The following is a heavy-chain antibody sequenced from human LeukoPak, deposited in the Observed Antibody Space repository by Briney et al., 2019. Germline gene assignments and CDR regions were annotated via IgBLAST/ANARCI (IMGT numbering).Heavy chain of an antibody. CDR2: ISYDGSNK. Sequence: PGGSLRLSCAASGFTFSSYAMSWVRQAPGKGLEWVAVISYDGSNKYYADSVKGRFTISRDNSKNTLYLQMNSLRAEDTAVYYCAKDAYYDSSGYWPPPGFDPWGQGTLVTVSS. V-gene: IGHV3-30-3*01. D-gene: IGHD3-22*01. CDR1: GFTFSSYA. J-gene: IGHJ5*02. CDR3: AKDAYYDSSGYWPPPGFDP.